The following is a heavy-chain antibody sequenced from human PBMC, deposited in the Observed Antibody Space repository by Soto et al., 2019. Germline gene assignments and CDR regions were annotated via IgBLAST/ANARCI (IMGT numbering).Heavy chain of an antibody. CDR3: ARGYGDYYFGLDV. CDR2: ISYDGTKK. V-gene: IGHV3-30*03. Sequence: QVQLLESGGGVVQPGRSLRLSCAVSGFTFSSYGMHWVRQAPGKGLEWVAFISYDGTKKYYADSVKGRFTISRDNSKNTLYLQMNSLRAEDTAVYYCARGYGDYYFGLDVWGQGTTVTVSS. CDR1: GFTFSSYG. D-gene: IGHD4-17*01. J-gene: IGHJ6*02.